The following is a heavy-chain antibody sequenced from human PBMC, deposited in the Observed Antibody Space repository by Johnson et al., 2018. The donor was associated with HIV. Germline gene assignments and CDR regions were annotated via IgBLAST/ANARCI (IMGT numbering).Heavy chain of an antibody. J-gene: IGHJ3*02. CDR2: ISWNSGSI. Sequence: VQLVESGGDLVKPGGSLRLSCAASGFTFDDYAMHWVRQAPGKGLEWVSGISWNSGSIGYADSVKGRFTISRDNSKNTLYLQMNSLRAEDTAVYYCARGRSLRSVAGDDAFDIWGQGTMVTVSS. CDR3: ARGRSLRSVAGDDAFDI. CDR1: GFTFDDYA. V-gene: IGHV3-9*01. D-gene: IGHD6-19*01.